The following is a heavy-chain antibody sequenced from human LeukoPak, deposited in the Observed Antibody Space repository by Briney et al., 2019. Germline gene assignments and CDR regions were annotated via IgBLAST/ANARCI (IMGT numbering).Heavy chain of an antibody. Sequence: GGSLRLSCVASGFTFSSYTMHWVRQAPGKGLEYVSGFTNNGGRTYYANSVKDRFTISRDNSKSTLYLQMGSLRLEDMAVYYCARDPLPSTTGLYFNTWGQGALVTVSS. CDR2: FTNNGGRT. CDR3: ARDPLPSTTGLYFNT. J-gene: IGHJ4*02. CDR1: GFTFSSYT. V-gene: IGHV3-64*01. D-gene: IGHD1-1*01.